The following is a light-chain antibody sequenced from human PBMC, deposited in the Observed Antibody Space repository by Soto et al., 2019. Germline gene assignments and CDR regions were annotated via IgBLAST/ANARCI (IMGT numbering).Light chain of an antibody. V-gene: IGKV3-20*01. Sequence: EIVLTQSPGTLSLSPGERATLSCRASQSVSTSSLAWYQQKPGQAPRLLIYGASNRATGIPDRVSASGSGADFTLSISRLEPEDFAMYYCQHYGSSPYTFGQGTKLAIK. J-gene: IGKJ2*01. CDR3: QHYGSSPYT. CDR2: GAS. CDR1: QSVSTSS.